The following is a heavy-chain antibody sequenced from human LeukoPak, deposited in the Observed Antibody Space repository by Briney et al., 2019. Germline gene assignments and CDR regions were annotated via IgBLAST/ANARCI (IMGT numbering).Heavy chain of an antibody. CDR3: ARDLYYYGSGNYVPGFPDY. CDR1: GFTFSGSA. D-gene: IGHD3-10*01. V-gene: IGHV3-73*01. J-gene: IGHJ4*02. CDR2: IRSKANSYAT. Sequence: GGSLRLSCAASGFTFSGSAMHWVRQASGKGLEWAGRIRSKANSYATAYAASVKGRFTISRDDAKNSLYLQMSSLRVEDTAVYYCARDLYYYGSGNYVPGFPDYWGQGTLVTVSS.